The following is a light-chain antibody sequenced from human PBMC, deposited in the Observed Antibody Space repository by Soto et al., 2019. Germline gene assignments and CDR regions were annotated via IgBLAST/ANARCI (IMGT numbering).Light chain of an antibody. Sequence: HSVLTQPPSTSEIPGQRGTISCSGSSSNIGSNTVNWYQQLPGTAPKLLIYSNNQRPSGVPDRFSGSKSGTSASLAISGLQSEDEADYYCAAWDDSLNGHYVFGTGTKVTVL. CDR1: SSNIGSNT. CDR2: SNN. CDR3: AAWDDSLNGHYV. J-gene: IGLJ1*01. V-gene: IGLV1-44*01.